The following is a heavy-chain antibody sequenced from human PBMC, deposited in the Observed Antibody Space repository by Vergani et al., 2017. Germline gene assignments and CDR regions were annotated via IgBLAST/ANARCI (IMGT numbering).Heavy chain of an antibody. V-gene: IGHV1-18*01. CDR2: ISAYNGNT. Sequence: QVQLVQSGAEVKKPGASVKVSCKASGYIFTSSGISWVRQAPGQGLEWMGWISAYNGNTNYAQKLQGRVTMTTDTSTNTAYMGLRSLRSDDTAVYYCARVVPAAIKLLDYWDRGPLVTVSS. CDR1: GYIFTSSG. D-gene: IGHD2-2*01. CDR3: ARVVPAAIKLLDY. J-gene: IGHJ4*02.